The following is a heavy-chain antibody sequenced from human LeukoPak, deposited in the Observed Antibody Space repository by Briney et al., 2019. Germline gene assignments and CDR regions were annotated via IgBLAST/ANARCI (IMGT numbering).Heavy chain of an antibody. V-gene: IGHV4-34*01. CDR1: GGSFSGYY. J-gene: IGHJ4*02. CDR2: INHSRST. CDR3: ARAYYVVVAAAFDY. D-gene: IGHD2-15*01. Sequence: SETLSLTCAVYGGSFSGYYWSWIRQPPGKGLEWIGEINHSRSTNYNPSLKSRVTISVDTSKNQFSLKLSSVTAADTAVYYCARAYYVVVAAAFDYWGQGTLVTVSS.